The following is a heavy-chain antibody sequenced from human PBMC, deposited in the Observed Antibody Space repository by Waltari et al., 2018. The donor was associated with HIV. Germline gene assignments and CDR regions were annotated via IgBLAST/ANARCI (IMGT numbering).Heavy chain of an antibody. CDR3: VKDMFGEYDY. D-gene: IGHD3-10*02. CDR2: INPDGNTI. CDR1: GFSVSRYW. V-gene: IGHV3-74*01. Sequence: VQLVQSGGGLVQPGGSRGLSCAASGFSVSRYWMHWVRQIPGQGLVWVSRINPDGNTINYADSVRGRFTISRDYAKNTLYLQMNSLRDEDTAMYYCVKDMFGEYDYWGQGTLVTVSS. J-gene: IGHJ4*02.